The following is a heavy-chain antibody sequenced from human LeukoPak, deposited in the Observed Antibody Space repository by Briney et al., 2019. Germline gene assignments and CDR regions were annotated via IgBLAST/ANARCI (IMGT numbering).Heavy chain of an antibody. CDR3: ARGRGTYYYGMDV. J-gene: IGHJ6*02. CDR2: IYYSGST. CDR1: GGSVSSGSYY. V-gene: IGHV4-61*01. Sequence: PSETLSLTCTVSGGSVSSGSYYWSWIRQPPGKGLEWIGYIYYSGSTNYNPSLKSRVTISVDTSKNQFSLKLSSVTAADTAVYYCARGRGTYYYGMDVWGQGTTVTVSS. D-gene: IGHD1-26*01.